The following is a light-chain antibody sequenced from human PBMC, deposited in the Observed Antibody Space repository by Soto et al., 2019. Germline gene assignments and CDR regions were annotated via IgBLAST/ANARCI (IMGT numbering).Light chain of an antibody. Sequence: EIVMTQSPATLSVTPGERATLSCIYSHSISSKLAWYQQKPGQAPRLLIYGASIRATGIPDRFSGSGSGTEFTLTISSLQSEDFAVYYCQQYNDLSYTFGQGTMVDI. J-gene: IGKJ2*01. CDR2: GAS. CDR1: HSISSK. V-gene: IGKV3D-15*01. CDR3: QQYNDLSYT.